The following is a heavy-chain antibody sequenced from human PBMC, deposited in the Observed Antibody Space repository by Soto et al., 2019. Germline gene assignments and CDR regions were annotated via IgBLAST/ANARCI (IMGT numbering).Heavy chain of an antibody. D-gene: IGHD1-26*01. Sequence: PGGSLRLSCVASGFSFGTYAMTWVRQVPGKGLEWVSTISGGIGSRFYADSVKGRFTISRDISKKMLFLHMNSLRGEDTGTYYCAQGAARYLDDWRRAALVTVCS. CDR2: ISGGIGSR. J-gene: IGHJ2*01. V-gene: IGHV3-23*01. CDR1: GFSFGTYA. CDR3: AQGAARYLDD.